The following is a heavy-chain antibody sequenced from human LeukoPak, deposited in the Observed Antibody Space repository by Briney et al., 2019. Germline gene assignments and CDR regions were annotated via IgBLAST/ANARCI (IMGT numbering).Heavy chain of an antibody. CDR1: GFTFSSYW. CDR3: ARELQWLVRGAFDI. D-gene: IGHD6-19*01. J-gene: IGHJ3*02. Sequence: GGSLRLSCAASGFTFSSYWMSWVRQAPGKGLEWVANIKQDGSEKYYVDSVKGRFTISRDNAKNSLYQQMNSLRAEDTAVYYCARELQWLVRGAFDIWGQGTMVTVSS. CDR2: IKQDGSEK. V-gene: IGHV3-7*03.